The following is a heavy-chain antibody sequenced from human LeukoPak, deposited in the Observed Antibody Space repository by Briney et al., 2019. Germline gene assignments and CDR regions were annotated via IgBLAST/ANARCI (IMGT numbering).Heavy chain of an antibody. J-gene: IGHJ4*02. V-gene: IGHV4-39*07. CDR1: GGSITTDTY. Sequence: SETLSLTCTVSGGSITTDTYWGWVRQPPGKGLEWIGFIFHSGSTHYNPSLKSRVTISVDVSNNQFSLRLISMTAADTAVYYCARHPGVRVVNYYFDYWGQGTLVTVSS. D-gene: IGHD2-21*01. CDR2: IFHSGST. CDR3: ARHPGVRVVNYYFDY.